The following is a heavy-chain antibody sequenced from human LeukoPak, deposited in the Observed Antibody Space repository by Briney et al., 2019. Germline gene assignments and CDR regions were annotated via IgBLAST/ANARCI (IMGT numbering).Heavy chain of an antibody. J-gene: IGHJ4*02. CDR1: GFTFSSYS. V-gene: IGHV3-21*01. Sequence: GGSLRLSCAASGFTFSSYSMNWVRQAPGKGLEWVSSISSSSSYIYYADSVKGRFTISRDNAKNSLYLQMNSLRAEDTDVYCCARDRDYSNYPLWGQGTLVTVSS. CDR2: ISSSSSYI. CDR3: ARDRDYSNYPL. D-gene: IGHD4-11*01.